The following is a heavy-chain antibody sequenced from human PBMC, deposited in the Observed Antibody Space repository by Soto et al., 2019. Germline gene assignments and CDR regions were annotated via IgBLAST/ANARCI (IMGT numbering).Heavy chain of an antibody. CDR3: AKMGLSYYDSSGSLPSFDY. CDR2: ISYDGSNK. J-gene: IGHJ4*02. CDR1: GFTFSSYG. V-gene: IGHV3-30*18. Sequence: GGSLRLSCAASGFTFSSYGMHWVRQAPGKGLEWVAVISYDGSNKYYADSVKGRFTISRDNSKNTLYLQMNSLRAEDTAVYYCAKMGLSYYDSSGSLPSFDYWGQGTLVTVSS. D-gene: IGHD3-22*01.